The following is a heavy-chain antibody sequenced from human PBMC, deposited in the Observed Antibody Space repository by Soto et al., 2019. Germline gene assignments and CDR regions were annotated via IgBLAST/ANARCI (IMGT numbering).Heavy chain of an antibody. J-gene: IGHJ4*02. CDR3: ARVPTYGSGSCIDY. D-gene: IGHD3-10*01. CDR2: IYYSGST. V-gene: IGHV4-31*03. Sequence: QVQLQESGPGLVKPSQTLSLTCTVSGGSISSGGYYWSWIRQHPGQGLEWIGYIYYSGSTYYNPSLKSRVTLSVDTSKNQFSLKLSYVTAADTAGYYCARVPTYGSGSCIDYWGQGTLVTVSS. CDR1: GGSISSGGYY.